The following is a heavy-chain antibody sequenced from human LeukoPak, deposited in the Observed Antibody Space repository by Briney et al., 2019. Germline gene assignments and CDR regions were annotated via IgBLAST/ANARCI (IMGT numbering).Heavy chain of an antibody. CDR1: GFTFGDYA. CDR3: TREYGDYPCYYGMDV. D-gene: IGHD4-17*01. Sequence: GGSLRLSCTASGFTFGDYAMSWVRQAPGKGLEGVGFIRSKAYGGTTEYAASVKGRFTISRDDSKSIAYLQMDSLKTEDTAVYYCTREYGDYPCYYGMDVWGQGTTVAVSS. CDR2: IRSKAYGGTT. J-gene: IGHJ6*02. V-gene: IGHV3-49*04.